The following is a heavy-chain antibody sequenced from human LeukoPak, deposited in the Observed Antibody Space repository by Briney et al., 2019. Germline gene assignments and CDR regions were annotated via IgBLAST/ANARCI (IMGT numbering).Heavy chain of an antibody. CDR1: GFTFSSYA. CDR2: ISGSGGST. J-gene: IGHJ4*02. D-gene: IGHD5-18*01. Sequence: GGSLRLSCAASGFTFSSYAMNWVRQAPGKGLEWVSAISGSGGSTYYADSVKGRFTISRDNSKNTLYLQMNSLRAEDTAVYYCAKPRDRIQLWFDYWGQGTLVTVSS. CDR3: AKPRDRIQLWFDY. V-gene: IGHV3-23*01.